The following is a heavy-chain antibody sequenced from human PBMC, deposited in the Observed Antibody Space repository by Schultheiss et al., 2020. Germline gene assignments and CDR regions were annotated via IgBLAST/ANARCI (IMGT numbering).Heavy chain of an antibody. Sequence: GGSLRLSCAASGFTFSSYWMSWVRQAPGKGLEWVANIKQDGSEKYYVDSVKGRFTISRDNAKNSLYLQMNSLRAEDTAVYYCAREGGGAARIYYYYGMDVWGQGTTVTVSS. CDR3: AREGGGAARIYYYYGMDV. D-gene: IGHD6-13*01. V-gene: IGHV3-7*03. CDR2: IKQDGSEK. CDR1: GFTFSSYW. J-gene: IGHJ6*02.